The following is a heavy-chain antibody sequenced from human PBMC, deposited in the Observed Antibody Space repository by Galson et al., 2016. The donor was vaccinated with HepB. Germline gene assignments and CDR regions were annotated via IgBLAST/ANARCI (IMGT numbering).Heavy chain of an antibody. J-gene: IGHJ4*02. D-gene: IGHD1-26*01. V-gene: IGHV3-11*06. Sequence: SLRLSCAASGFTFSSAYMSWIRQTPGRGLEWISSISSGSADITYADPVKGRFTVSRDNAKYSLFRQMNSLRAEDTAVYYCARDYSATFHYFDSWGQGTLVTVSS. CDR2: ISSGSADI. CDR1: GFTFSSAY. CDR3: ARDYSATFHYFDS.